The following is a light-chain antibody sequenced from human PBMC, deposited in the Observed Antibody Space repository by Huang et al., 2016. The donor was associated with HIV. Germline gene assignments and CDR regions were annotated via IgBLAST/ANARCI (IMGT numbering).Light chain of an antibody. Sequence: EIVMTQSPGTLSVSPGERATLSCRASQGVANNVAWYQQKPGQTPRLLIQGASTRATGIPARFSGSASGTEFTLTISSLQTEDFAIYYCQQYNNWPPWTFGQGT. V-gene: IGKV3D-15*01. CDR2: GAS. CDR3: QQYNNWPPWT. CDR1: QGVANN. J-gene: IGKJ1*01.